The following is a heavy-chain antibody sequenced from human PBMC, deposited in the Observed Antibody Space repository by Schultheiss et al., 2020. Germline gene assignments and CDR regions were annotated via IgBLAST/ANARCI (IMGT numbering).Heavy chain of an antibody. CDR3: AKGTSYKVHGDF. Sequence: GGSLRLSCAASGFTFSSYGMHWVRQAPGKGLEWEATISGDESYKDHTDSVKGRFIISRDNSKNTLYLQMNSLSTEDTALYFCAKGTSYKVHGDFWGQGTLVIVFS. CDR1: GFTFSSYG. D-gene: IGHD3-10*01. J-gene: IGHJ4*02. CDR2: ISGDESYK. V-gene: IGHV3-30*18.